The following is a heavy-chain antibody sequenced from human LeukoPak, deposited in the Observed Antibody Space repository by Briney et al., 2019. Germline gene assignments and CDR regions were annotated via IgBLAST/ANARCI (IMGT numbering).Heavy chain of an antibody. Sequence: PSETLSLTCTVSGGSISSYYWSWIRQPPGKGLEWIGYIYYSGSTNYNPSLKSRVTMSVDTSKNQFSLKLSSVTAADTAVYYCARVSYGSGSYKIHPWGQGTLVTVSS. V-gene: IGHV4-59*12. CDR1: GGSISSYY. D-gene: IGHD3-10*01. CDR2: IYYSGST. J-gene: IGHJ5*02. CDR3: ARVSYGSGSYKIHP.